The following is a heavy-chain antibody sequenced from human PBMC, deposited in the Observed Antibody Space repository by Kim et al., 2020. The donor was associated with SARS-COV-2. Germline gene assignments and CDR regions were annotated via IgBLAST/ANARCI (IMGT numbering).Heavy chain of an antibody. Sequence: GGSLRLSCAASGFTFSSYAMHWVRQAPGKGLEWVAVISYDGSNKYYADSVKGRFTISRDNSKNTLYLQMNSLRAEDTAVYYCARARGIDTDFDYWGQGTLVTVSS. J-gene: IGHJ4*02. CDR2: ISYDGSNK. CDR3: ARARGIDTDFDY. CDR1: GFTFSSYA. V-gene: IGHV3-30-3*01. D-gene: IGHD5-18*01.